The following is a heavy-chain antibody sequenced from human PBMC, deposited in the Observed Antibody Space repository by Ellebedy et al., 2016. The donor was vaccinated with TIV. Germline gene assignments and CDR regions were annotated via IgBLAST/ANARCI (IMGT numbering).Heavy chain of an antibody. V-gene: IGHV3-23*01. J-gene: IGHJ4*02. CDR2: VGFSTTTT. CDR1: GFTFDNNA. Sequence: GESLKISXAASGFTFDNNAMTWVRQAPGKGLEWVSTVGFSTTTTHYADSVKGRFTISRDNSKNTAYLQMNGLRAEDTAVYYCVRISANDWYFDYWGQGTLVTVSS. CDR3: VRISANDWYFDY. D-gene: IGHD3-9*01.